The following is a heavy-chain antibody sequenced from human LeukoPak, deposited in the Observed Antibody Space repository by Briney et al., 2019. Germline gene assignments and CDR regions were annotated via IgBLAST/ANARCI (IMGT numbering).Heavy chain of an antibody. V-gene: IGHV3-74*01. D-gene: IGHD3-10*01. CDR3: ARVSTAGSGSYYRD. J-gene: IGHJ4*02. CDR2: INSDGSST. Sequence: PGGSLRLSCAASGFTFSSYSMNWVRQAPGKGLVWVSRINSDGSSTSYADSVKGRFTISRDNAKNTLYLQMNSLRAEDTAAYYCARVSTAGSGSYYRDWGQGTLVTVSS. CDR1: GFTFSSYS.